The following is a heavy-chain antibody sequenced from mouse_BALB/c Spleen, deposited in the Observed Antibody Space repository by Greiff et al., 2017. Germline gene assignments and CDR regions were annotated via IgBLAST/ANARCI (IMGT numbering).Heavy chain of an antibody. D-gene: IGHD2-13*01. CDR1: GDSITSGY. J-gene: IGHJ4*01. CDR3: ARSAVTKDYYAMDY. Sequence: EVQLQQSGPSLVKPSQTLSLTCSVTGDSITSGYWNWIRKFPGNKLEYMGYISYSGSTYYNPSLKSRISITRDTSKNQYYLQLNSVTTEDTATYYCARSAVTKDYYAMDYWGQGTSVTVSS. V-gene: IGHV3-8*02. CDR2: ISYSGST.